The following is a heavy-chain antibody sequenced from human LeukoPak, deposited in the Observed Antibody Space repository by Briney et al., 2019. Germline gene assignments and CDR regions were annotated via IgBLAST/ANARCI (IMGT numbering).Heavy chain of an antibody. V-gene: IGHV4-59*01. CDR2: IYYSGST. Sequence: PSDTLSLTCTVSGGSISSYYWSWIRQPPGKGLEWIGYIYYSGSTNYNPSLKSRVTISVDTSKNQFSLKLSSVTAADTAVYYCARDRYSSSWGTNWFDHWGQGTLVTVSS. CDR3: ARDRYSSSWGTNWFDH. CDR1: GGSISSYY. D-gene: IGHD6-13*01. J-gene: IGHJ5*02.